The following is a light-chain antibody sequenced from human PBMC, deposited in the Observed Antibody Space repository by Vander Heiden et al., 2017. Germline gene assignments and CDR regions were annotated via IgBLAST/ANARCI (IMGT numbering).Light chain of an antibody. CDR3: QQRSIWPSLT. CDR2: DAS. J-gene: IGKJ4*01. Sequence: DMVLTQSPAILALSPGGVAILSCRANRSVSSYVACQQKQPGQAPSLLIDDASTRATGIPARFSGSGSGTDFTLTISILEPEDFAVYYCQQRSIWPSLTFGGGTKVEIK. CDR1: RSVSSY. V-gene: IGKV3-11*01.